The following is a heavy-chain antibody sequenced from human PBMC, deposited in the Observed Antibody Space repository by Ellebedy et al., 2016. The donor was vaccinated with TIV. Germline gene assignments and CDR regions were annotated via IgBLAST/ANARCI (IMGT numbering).Heavy chain of an antibody. J-gene: IGHJ4*02. Sequence: GESLKISCAASGFTFIPSGMTWVRQAPGKGLEWVATISTGSTSTFYADSVKGRFTIFRDDARDSVYLQMNSLRGEDSAVYYCARDGRGWSRDCWGQGTLVTVSS. V-gene: IGHV3-21*01. CDR1: GFTFIPSG. CDR3: ARDGRGWSRDC. D-gene: IGHD6-19*01. CDR2: ISTGSTST.